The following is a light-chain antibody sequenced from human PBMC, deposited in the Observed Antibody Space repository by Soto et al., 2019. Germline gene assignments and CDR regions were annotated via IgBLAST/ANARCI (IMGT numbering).Light chain of an antibody. CDR1: SSDVGGYNY. CDR2: DVT. J-gene: IGLJ1*01. Sequence: QSALTQPASVSGSPGQWTTISCTGTSSDVGGYNYVSWYQHHPGKAPKLMIYDVTNRPSGVSNRFSGSKSGNTASLTISGLQTEDEADYYCSSYTSSNTYVFGTGTKATVL. V-gene: IGLV2-14*03. CDR3: SSYTSSNTYV.